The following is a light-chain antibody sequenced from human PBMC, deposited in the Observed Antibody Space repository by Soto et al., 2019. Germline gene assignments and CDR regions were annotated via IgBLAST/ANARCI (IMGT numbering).Light chain of an antibody. Sequence: EIVLTQSPATLSFSPGERATLSCRASQSVSSYLAWYQQKPGQAPRLLIYDASNRATGIPARFSGSGSGTDFTLTISSLEPEDFAVYYCQQRSNWPTFGGGTKVEI. CDR1: QSVSSY. V-gene: IGKV3-11*01. CDR3: QQRSNWPT. CDR2: DAS. J-gene: IGKJ4*01.